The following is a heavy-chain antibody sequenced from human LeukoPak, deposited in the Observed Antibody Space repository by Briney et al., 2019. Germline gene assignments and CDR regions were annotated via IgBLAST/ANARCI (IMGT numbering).Heavy chain of an antibody. J-gene: IGHJ4*02. CDR2: ISASGGST. CDR1: GFTFSSYA. CDR3: AKDFGPGDY. Sequence: GGSLRLSYAASGFTFSSYAMSWVRQAPGKGLEWVSTISASGGSTYYADSVKGRFTISRDNSKNTLYLQMNSLRAEDTAVYYCAKDFGPGDYWGQGTLVTVSS. V-gene: IGHV3-23*01. D-gene: IGHD1-1*01.